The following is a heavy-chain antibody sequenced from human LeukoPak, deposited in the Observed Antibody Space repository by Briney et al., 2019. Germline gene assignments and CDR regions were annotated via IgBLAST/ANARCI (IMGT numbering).Heavy chain of an antibody. D-gene: IGHD2-2*01. CDR3: ARRSSSQDFDY. Sequence: GGSPRLSCAASGFIFSDYYMTWIRQAPGKGLEWVSYITNIDSTKKYADSVKGRFTISRDNAKNSLYLQMNSLRAEDTAVYYYARRSSSQDFDYWGQGTLVTVSS. V-gene: IGHV3-11*04. CDR1: GFIFSDYY. CDR2: ITNIDSTK. J-gene: IGHJ4*02.